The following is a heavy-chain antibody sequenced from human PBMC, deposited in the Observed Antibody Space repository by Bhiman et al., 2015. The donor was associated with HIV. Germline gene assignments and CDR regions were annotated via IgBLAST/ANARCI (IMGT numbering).Heavy chain of an antibody. CDR2: SRNKANSYTT. CDR3: ARSPAMDV. CDR1: GFTFSDHH. J-gene: IGHJ6*02. V-gene: IGHV3-72*01. Sequence: EVQLVESGGGLVQPGGSLRLSCAASGFTFSDHHMDWVRQAPGKGLEWVGRSRNKANSYTTQYAASVKGRFTISRDDSKNSLSLQMNSLKTEDTAVYYCARSPAMDVWGQGTTVTVSS.